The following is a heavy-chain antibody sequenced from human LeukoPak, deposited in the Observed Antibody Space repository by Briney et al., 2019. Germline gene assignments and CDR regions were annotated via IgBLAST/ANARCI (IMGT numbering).Heavy chain of an antibody. CDR1: GGTFSSYA. Sequence: ASVKVSCKASGGTFSSYAISWVRQAPGQGLEWMGGISPIFGTANYAQKFQGRVTITTDESTSTAYMELSSLRSEDTAVYYCATLSYCSSTSCVDYWGQGTLVTVSS. D-gene: IGHD2-2*01. CDR3: ATLSYCSSTSCVDY. CDR2: ISPIFGTA. J-gene: IGHJ4*02. V-gene: IGHV1-69*05.